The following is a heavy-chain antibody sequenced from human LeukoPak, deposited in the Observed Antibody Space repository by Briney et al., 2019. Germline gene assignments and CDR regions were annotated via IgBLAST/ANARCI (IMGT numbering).Heavy chain of an antibody. Sequence: SETLSLTCAVYGGSFSGYYWSWIRQPPGKGLEWIGEINHSGSTNYSPSLKSRVTISVDTSKNQFSLELSSVTAADTAVYYCARGYSSSWYFNWFDPWGQGTLVTVSS. CDR2: INHSGST. CDR1: GGSFSGYY. V-gene: IGHV4-34*01. CDR3: ARGYSSSWYFNWFDP. J-gene: IGHJ5*02. D-gene: IGHD6-13*01.